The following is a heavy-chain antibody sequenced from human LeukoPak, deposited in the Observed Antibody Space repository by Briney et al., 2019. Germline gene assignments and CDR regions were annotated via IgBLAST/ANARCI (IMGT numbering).Heavy chain of an antibody. J-gene: IGHJ4*02. Sequence: GSLRLPCAASGFTFRFSGMYWVRQAPGKGLEWLAVISDDGSRKYYADSVKGRFTISRDNSKNTLFLQMNSLRTEDTAMYYCAKDRSTTWSFDYWGQGTLVTVSS. D-gene: IGHD6-13*01. V-gene: IGHV3-30*18. CDR2: ISDDGSRK. CDR1: GFTFRFSG. CDR3: AKDRSTTWSFDY.